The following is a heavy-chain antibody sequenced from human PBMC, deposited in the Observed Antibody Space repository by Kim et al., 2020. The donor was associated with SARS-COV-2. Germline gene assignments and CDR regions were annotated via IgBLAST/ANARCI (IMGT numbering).Heavy chain of an antibody. CDR3: ASTYSSSWYGGNYFDY. D-gene: IGHD6-13*01. J-gene: IGHJ4*02. V-gene: IGHV4-4*02. Sequence: SLKSRVTISVDKSKNQFSLKLSSVTAADTAVYYCASTYSSSWYGGNYFDYWGQGTLVTVSS.